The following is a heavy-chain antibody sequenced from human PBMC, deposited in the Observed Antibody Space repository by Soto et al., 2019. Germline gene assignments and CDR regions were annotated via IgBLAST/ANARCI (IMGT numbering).Heavy chain of an antibody. Sequence: ASLKVTCNASGYTFSRFNINWVRQAPGQGLEWMGWISTYNGNTKYAQRFQGRVTLTRDTSTTTAYMELTSLRSDDTAIYYCARPLDYYFYALDVWGQVTTFTVS. CDR3: ARPLDYYFYALDV. V-gene: IGHV1-18*01. J-gene: IGHJ6*02. CDR2: ISTYNGNT. CDR1: GYTFSRFN.